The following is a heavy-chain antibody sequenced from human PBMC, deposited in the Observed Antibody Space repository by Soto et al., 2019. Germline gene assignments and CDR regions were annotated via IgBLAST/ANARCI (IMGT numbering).Heavy chain of an antibody. V-gene: IGHV3-30-3*01. CDR1: GFTFSSYA. Sequence: QVQLVESGGGVVRPGRSLRLSCAASGFTFSSYAMHWVRQAPGKGLEWVAVISYDGSNKYYADSVKGRFTISRDNSKNTLYLQMNSLRAEDTAVYYCARAMAYSSSWYTGGMDVWGQGTTVTVSS. CDR3: ARAMAYSSSWYTGGMDV. D-gene: IGHD6-13*01. CDR2: ISYDGSNK. J-gene: IGHJ6*02.